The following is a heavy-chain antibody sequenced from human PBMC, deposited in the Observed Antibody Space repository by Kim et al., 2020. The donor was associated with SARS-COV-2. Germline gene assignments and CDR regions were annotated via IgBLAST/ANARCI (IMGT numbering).Heavy chain of an antibody. CDR3: ARIPLLDYDSSGQHDY. CDR1: GYTFTSYY. V-gene: IGHV1-46*01. D-gene: IGHD3-22*01. J-gene: IGHJ4*02. Sequence: ASVKVSCKASGYTFTSYYMHWVRQAPGQGLEWMGIINPSGGSTSYAQKFQGRVTMTRDTSTSTVYMELSSLRSEDTAVYYCARIPLLDYDSSGQHDYWGQGTLVTVSS. CDR2: INPSGGST.